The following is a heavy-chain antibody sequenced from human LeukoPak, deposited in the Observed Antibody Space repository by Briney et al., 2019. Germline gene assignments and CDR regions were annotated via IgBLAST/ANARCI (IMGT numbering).Heavy chain of an antibody. Sequence: SETLSLTCAVSEYAITSGYYWSWIRQTPGKGLEWIGNVFHSGKTYYDSSLKSRITILVDTSANHFSLKLSSVTAADTAVYYCARVGSEGYYYYYMDVWGKGTTVTVSS. D-gene: IGHD1-14*01. J-gene: IGHJ6*03. CDR2: VFHSGKT. CDR3: ARVGSEGYYYYYMDV. V-gene: IGHV4-38-2*01. CDR1: EYAITSGYY.